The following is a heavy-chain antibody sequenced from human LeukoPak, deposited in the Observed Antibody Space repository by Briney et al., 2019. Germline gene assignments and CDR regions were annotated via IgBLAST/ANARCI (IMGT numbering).Heavy chain of an antibody. Sequence: PGGSLRLSCTASGFTYSNFWMTWVRQGPGKGPEWVASIKKDGSQTHYVDSVKGRFTISRDNAKTSLYLQMNSLRAEDTAVYHCARLDRDSSGYYGLWGQGNLVTVSS. D-gene: IGHD3-22*01. V-gene: IGHV3-7*01. CDR2: IKKDGSQT. CDR1: GFTYSNFW. J-gene: IGHJ4*02. CDR3: ARLDRDSSGYYGL.